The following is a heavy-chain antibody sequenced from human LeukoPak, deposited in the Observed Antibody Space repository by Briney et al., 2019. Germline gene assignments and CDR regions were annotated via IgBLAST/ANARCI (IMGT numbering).Heavy chain of an antibody. CDR1: GGSISSSSYY. J-gene: IGHJ4*02. D-gene: IGHD3-9*01. V-gene: IGHV4-39*01. CDR2: IYYTGST. Sequence: ETLSLTCTVSGGSISSSSYYWGWIRQPPGKGLVWIGRIYYTGSTYYNPSLKSRVTIPVDTSTNQFSLRLSSVTAADTAVYYCARQENDVLTGYYVNYWGQGTLVTVSS. CDR3: ARQENDVLTGYYVNY.